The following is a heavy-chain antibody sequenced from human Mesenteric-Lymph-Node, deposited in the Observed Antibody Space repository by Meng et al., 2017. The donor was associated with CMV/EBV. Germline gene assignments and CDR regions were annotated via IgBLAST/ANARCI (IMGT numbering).Heavy chain of an antibody. CDR3: ARRRHGDADV. Sequence: GESLKISCTVSGFTFGDYVMSWVRQAPGKGLEWVSYISSSSNTIYYADSVKGRFTISRDNANNSLFLQMNSLRAEDTAVYYCARRRHGDADVWGRGTTVTVSS. J-gene: IGHJ6*02. CDR2: ISSSSNTI. CDR1: GFTFGDYV. V-gene: IGHV3-48*03.